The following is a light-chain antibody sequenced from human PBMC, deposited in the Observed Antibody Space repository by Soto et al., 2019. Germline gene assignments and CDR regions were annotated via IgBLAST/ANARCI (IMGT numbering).Light chain of an antibody. CDR1: QSISSY. Sequence: IQMTQSPSSLSASVGDRVTITCRASQSISSYLNCYQQKPGKAPKLLIYAASSLQSGVPSRFSGSGSGKDFTLTISSLQPEEFATYYCQQSYSTPPWTFGQGTKVDIQ. J-gene: IGKJ1*01. CDR3: QQSYSTPPWT. V-gene: IGKV1-39*01. CDR2: AAS.